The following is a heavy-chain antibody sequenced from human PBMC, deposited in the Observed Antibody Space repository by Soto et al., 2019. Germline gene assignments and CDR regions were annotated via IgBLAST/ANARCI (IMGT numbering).Heavy chain of an antibody. J-gene: IGHJ5*01. V-gene: IGHV3-21*06. Sequence: GGSLRLSCAASGFTFTSYTMNWVRQAPGKGLEWVSSISSSSDYIYYADSMKGRVTISRDNAKNSLFLNMNSLTGADTAVYYCARARVYATGPLDFWGQGTMVTVSS. CDR1: GFTFTSYT. CDR3: ARARVYATGPLDF. CDR2: ISSSSDYI. D-gene: IGHD6-13*01.